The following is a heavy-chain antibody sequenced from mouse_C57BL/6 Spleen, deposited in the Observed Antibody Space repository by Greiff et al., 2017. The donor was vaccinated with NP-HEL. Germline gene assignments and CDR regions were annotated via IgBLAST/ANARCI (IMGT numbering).Heavy chain of an antibody. Sequence: QVQLQQPGTELVKPGASVKLSCKASGYTFTSYWMHWVKQRPGQGLEWIGNINPSNGGTNYNEKFKSKATLTLDKSSSTAYMQLSSLTSEDSAVYYCARSEYDGYYFAYWGQGTLVTVSA. D-gene: IGHD2-3*01. V-gene: IGHV1-53*01. CDR2: INPSNGGT. CDR3: ARSEYDGYYFAY. CDR1: GYTFTSYW. J-gene: IGHJ3*01.